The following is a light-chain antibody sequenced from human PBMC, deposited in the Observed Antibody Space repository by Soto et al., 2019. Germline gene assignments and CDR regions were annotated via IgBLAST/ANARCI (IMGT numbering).Light chain of an antibody. J-gene: IGKJ2*01. CDR1: QSISSW. CDR3: QHYNSYPYT. Sequence: DIQMTQSPSTLSASVGDRVTITCRASQSISSWLAWYQQKPGKAPKLLIFQASRLESGVPSRFSGSGFGTEFTLTISSLQPDDFASYYCQHYNSYPYTFGQGTKVEIK. CDR2: QAS. V-gene: IGKV1-5*03.